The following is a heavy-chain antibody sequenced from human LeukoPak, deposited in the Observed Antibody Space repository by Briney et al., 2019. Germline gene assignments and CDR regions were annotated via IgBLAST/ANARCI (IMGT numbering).Heavy chain of an antibody. V-gene: IGHV3-9*01. Sequence: GGSLRLSCAASGFTFDDYAMHWVRQAPGKGLEWVSGISWNSGSIGYADSVKGRFTISRDNAKNSLYLQMNSLRAEDTALYYCAKAMGSRSGYVIDYWGQGTLVTVSS. CDR3: AKAMGSRSGYVIDY. D-gene: IGHD5-12*01. CDR1: GFTFDDYA. CDR2: ISWNSGSI. J-gene: IGHJ4*02.